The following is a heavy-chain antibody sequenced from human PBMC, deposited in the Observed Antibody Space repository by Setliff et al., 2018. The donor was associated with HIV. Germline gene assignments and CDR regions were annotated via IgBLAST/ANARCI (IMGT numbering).Heavy chain of an antibody. CDR2: IYYNGNT. Sequence: SETLSLTCTVSGGSISSSDYYWGWIRQPPGKALEWIGSIYYNGNTHYNPSLKSRVTISVDTSKNQFSLRLSSVTAADTAVYFCARDISIVRGRDNWGQGTLVTVSS. J-gene: IGHJ4*02. V-gene: IGHV4-39*07. D-gene: IGHD3-10*01. CDR3: ARDISIVRGRDN. CDR1: GGSISSSDYY.